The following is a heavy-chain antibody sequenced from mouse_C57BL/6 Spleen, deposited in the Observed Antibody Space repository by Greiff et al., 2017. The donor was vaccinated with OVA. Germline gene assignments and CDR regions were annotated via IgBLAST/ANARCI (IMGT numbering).Heavy chain of an antibody. Sequence: QVHVKQPGAELVRPGSSVKLSCKASGYTFTSYWMHWVKQRPIQGLEWIGNIDPSDSETHYNQKFKDKATLTVDKSSSTAYMQLSSLTSEDSAVYYCARGDYTDYAMDYWGQGTSVTVSS. D-gene: IGHD2-4*01. CDR2: IDPSDSET. CDR3: ARGDYTDYAMDY. CDR1: GYTFTSYW. V-gene: IGHV1-52*01. J-gene: IGHJ4*01.